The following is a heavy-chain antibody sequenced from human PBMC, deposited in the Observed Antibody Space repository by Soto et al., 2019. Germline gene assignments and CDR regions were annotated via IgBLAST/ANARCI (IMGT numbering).Heavy chain of an antibody. V-gene: IGHV3-23*01. J-gene: IGHJ6*02. Sequence: GGSLRLSCAASGFTFGNYAMSWVRQAPGKGLEWVSGISGSGGDTYYADSAKGRFTISRDNSKNTLYLQMNSLRVEDTTTFYCARTESSGWSTRYGMDVWGQGTTVTVSS. CDR3: ARTESSGWSTRYGMDV. D-gene: IGHD6-19*01. CDR2: ISGSGGDT. CDR1: GFTFGNYA.